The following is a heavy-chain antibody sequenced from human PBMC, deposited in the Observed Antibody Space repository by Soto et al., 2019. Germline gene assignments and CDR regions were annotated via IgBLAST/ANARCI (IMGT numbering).Heavy chain of an antibody. V-gene: IGHV1-2*04. J-gene: IGHJ6*02. Sequence: GASVKVACKASGYTFTVYDMHWLLQAPGQGLEWMGWINPNSGGTNYAQKFQGWVTMTRDTSISTAYMELSRLRSDDTAVYYCARGRITMVRGVICYYGMDVWGQGTTVTSP. D-gene: IGHD3-10*01. CDR2: INPNSGGT. CDR3: ARGRITMVRGVICYYGMDV. CDR1: GYTFTVYD.